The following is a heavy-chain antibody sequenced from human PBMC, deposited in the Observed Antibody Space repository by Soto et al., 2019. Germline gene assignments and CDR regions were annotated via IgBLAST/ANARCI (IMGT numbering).Heavy chain of an antibody. CDR1: GGSISSPTYY. CDR3: ARLPGITTSRRDY. D-gene: IGHD1-1*01. CDR2: IYYIGST. Sequence: SETLSLTCSVSGGSISSPTYYWGWIRHPPGKGLEWIGSIYYIGSTYYSPSLKSRVTISVDTSKNQFSLKVSSVTAADTAVYYCARLPGITTSRRDYWGQGTLVTFSS. V-gene: IGHV4-39*01. J-gene: IGHJ4*02.